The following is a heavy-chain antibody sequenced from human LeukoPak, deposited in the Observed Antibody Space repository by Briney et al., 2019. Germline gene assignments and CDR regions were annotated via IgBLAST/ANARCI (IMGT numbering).Heavy chain of an antibody. J-gene: IGHJ4*02. CDR1: GGSFSGYY. V-gene: IGHV4-34*01. Sequence: SETLSLTCAVYGGSFSGYYWSWIRQPPGKGLEWIGEINHSGSTNYNPSLKSRVTISVDTSKNQFSLKLSSVTAADTAVYYCASSGNYIWGSYRYDLDYWGQGTLVTVSS. CDR3: ASSGNYIWGSYRYDLDY. CDR2: INHSGST. D-gene: IGHD3-16*02.